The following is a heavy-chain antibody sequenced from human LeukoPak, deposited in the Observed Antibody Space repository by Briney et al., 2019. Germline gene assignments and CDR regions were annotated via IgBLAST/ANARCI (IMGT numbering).Heavy chain of an antibody. CDR1: VFTHDNYS. CDR2: ISWNSGYM. CDR3: ATVRGTYSSGYFFDY. Sequence: GGSLRLSPASSVFTHDNYSVHLVREAPGRGRECRSIISWNSGYMGYADSVNGRFTTSSDNAKKSLDLQMNSLRAEDPAFYYCATVRGTYSSGYFFDYWGQGTLVTVSS. V-gene: IGHV3-9*01. J-gene: IGHJ4*02. D-gene: IGHD6-19*01.